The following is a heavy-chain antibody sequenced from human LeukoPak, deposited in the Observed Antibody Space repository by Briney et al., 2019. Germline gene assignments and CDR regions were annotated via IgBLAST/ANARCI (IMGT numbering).Heavy chain of an antibody. V-gene: IGHV3-30*04. CDR3: ARVGGKRFDY. Sequence: GGSLRLSCAASGFTFSSYAMHWVRQAPGKGLEWVAVISYDGSNKYYADSVKGRFTISRDNSKNTLYLQMNSLRAEDTAVYYCARVGGKRFDYWGQGTLVTVSS. CDR2: ISYDGSNK. CDR1: GFTFSSYA. D-gene: IGHD4-23*01. J-gene: IGHJ4*02.